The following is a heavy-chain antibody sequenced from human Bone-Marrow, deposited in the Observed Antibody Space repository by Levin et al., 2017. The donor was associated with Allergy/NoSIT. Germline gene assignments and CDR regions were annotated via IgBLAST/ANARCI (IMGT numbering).Heavy chain of an antibody. J-gene: IGHJ4*02. V-gene: IGHV3-74*01. CDR3: ARDRWTGGDSPFDA. CDR1: GFTFGNHW. CDR2: LNSDASST. Sequence: GGSLRLSCAASGFTFGNHWMHWVRQAPGKGLVWVSRLNSDASSTYYADSVKGRFTISRDSANNMLYLQMNSLRAEDTAVYYCARDRWTGGDSPFDAWGQGTQVTVSS. D-gene: IGHD1-26*01.